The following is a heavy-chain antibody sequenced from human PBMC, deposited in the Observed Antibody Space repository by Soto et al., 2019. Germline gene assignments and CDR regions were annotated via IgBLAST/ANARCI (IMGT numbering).Heavy chain of an antibody. CDR3: TTGSYNINVRVLIDF. V-gene: IGHV3-15*07. CDR1: GFTFSNAW. D-gene: IGHD1-20*01. J-gene: IGHJ6*01. CDR2: IKSRTDGGTT. Sequence: GGSLRLSCAASGFTFSNAWINWVRQAPGKGLEWVGRIKSRTDGGTTDFAAPVKGRFAISRDDSKNMVYLQMNSLKTEDTAVYYFTTGSYNINVRVLIDFWGQGTSVTVSS.